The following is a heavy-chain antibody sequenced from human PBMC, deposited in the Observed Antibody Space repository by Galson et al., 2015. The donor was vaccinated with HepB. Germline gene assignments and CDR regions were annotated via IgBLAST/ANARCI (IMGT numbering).Heavy chain of an antibody. CDR3: AREWGYSGYVLFDY. D-gene: IGHD5-12*01. V-gene: IGHV1-18*01. Sequence: SVKASCKASGYTFTSYGISWVRQAPGQGLEWMGWISAYNGNTNYAQKLQGRVTMTTDTSTSTAYMELRSLRSDDTAVYYCAREWGYSGYVLFDYWGQGTLVTVSS. CDR1: GYTFTSYG. CDR2: ISAYNGNT. J-gene: IGHJ4*02.